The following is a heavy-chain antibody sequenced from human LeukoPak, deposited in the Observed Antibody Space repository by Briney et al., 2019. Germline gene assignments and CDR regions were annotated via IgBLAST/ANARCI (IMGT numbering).Heavy chain of an antibody. Sequence: GSSVKVSCKASGGTFSSYAISWVRQAPGQGLEWMGRIIPILGIANYAQKFQGRVTITADKSTSTAYMELSSRRSEDTAVYYCARPDKYYDYVWGSYLPFDYWGQGTLVTVSS. CDR2: IIPILGIA. CDR3: ARPDKYYDYVWGSYLPFDY. J-gene: IGHJ4*02. CDR1: GGTFSSYA. V-gene: IGHV1-69*04. D-gene: IGHD3-16*02.